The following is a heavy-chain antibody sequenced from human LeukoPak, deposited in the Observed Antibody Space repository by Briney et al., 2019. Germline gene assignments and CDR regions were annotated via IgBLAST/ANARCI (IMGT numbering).Heavy chain of an antibody. CDR2: INHSGST. V-gene: IGHV4-34*01. CDR1: GGSFSGYY. Sequence: SETLSLTCAVYGGSFSGYYWSWIRQPPGKGLEWIGEINHSGSTNYNPSLKSRVTISVDKSKNQFSLNLSSVTAADTAVYYCATNFEGTSGLFDYWGQGTLVTVSS. J-gene: IGHJ4*02. D-gene: IGHD2-2*01. CDR3: ATNFEGTSGLFDY.